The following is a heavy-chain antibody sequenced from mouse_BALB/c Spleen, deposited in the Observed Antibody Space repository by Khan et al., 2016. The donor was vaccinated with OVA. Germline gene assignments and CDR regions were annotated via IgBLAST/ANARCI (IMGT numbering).Heavy chain of an antibody. Sequence: EVQLQQSGPDLVKPGASVKISCKASGYSFTLYYMTWVRQSHGKSLEWIGRVNPKTGGTDYNQDLKGKSILTVDKSSNTAYMELRSLTSEDSAVYYCARGYDFFAYWCQGSLVTVSA. CDR1: GYSFTLYY. D-gene: IGHD2-14*01. CDR2: VNPKTGGT. J-gene: IGHJ3*01. V-gene: IGHV1-26*01. CDR3: ARGYDFFAY.